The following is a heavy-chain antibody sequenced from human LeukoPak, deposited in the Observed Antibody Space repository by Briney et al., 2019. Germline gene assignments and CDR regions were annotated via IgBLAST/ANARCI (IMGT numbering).Heavy chain of an antibody. Sequence: ASVKVSCKASGYTFTSSYMHWVRQAPGQGLEWMGIINPSGGSTSYAQKFQGRVTMTRDTSTSTVYMELSSLRSEDTAVYYCARDASPRTFDYWGQGTLVTVSS. CDR2: INPSGGST. D-gene: IGHD1-14*01. CDR3: ARDASPRTFDY. CDR1: GYTFTSSY. J-gene: IGHJ4*02. V-gene: IGHV1-46*01.